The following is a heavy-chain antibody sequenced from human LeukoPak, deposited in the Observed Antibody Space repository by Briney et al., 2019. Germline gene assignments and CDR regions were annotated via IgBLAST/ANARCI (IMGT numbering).Heavy chain of an antibody. Sequence: SQTLSLTCTVSGGSISSGSYYWGWIRQPAGKGLEWIGRIYTSGSTNYNPSLKSRVTISIDTSKNQFSLKLSSVTAADTAVYYCAREARPDYYYYMDVWGKGTTVTVSS. D-gene: IGHD6-6*01. CDR3: AREARPDYYYYMDV. CDR2: IYTSGST. J-gene: IGHJ6*03. V-gene: IGHV4-61*02. CDR1: GGSISSGSYY.